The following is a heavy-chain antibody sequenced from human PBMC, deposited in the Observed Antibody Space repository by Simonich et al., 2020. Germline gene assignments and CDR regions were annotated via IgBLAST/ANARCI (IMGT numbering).Heavy chain of an antibody. Sequence: QVQLVQSGAEVKKPGASVKVSCKAYGYTFTGYYMHWVRQAPGQGLGWMVWINPNSGGTNNAQKVQGRVTRTRDTSISTAYMELSRLRSDDTAVYYCARVSTGDAFDIWGQGTMVTVSS. CDR3: ARVSTGDAFDI. D-gene: IGHD7-27*01. CDR1: GYTFTGYY. J-gene: IGHJ3*02. V-gene: IGHV1-2*02. CDR2: INPNSGGT.